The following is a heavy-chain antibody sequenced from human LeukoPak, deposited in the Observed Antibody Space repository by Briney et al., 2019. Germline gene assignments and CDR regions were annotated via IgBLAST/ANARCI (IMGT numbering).Heavy chain of an antibody. CDR2: ISGSGSDT. CDR3: AREGSSSWYYFDY. Sequence: GGSLRLSCAASGFTFSSYAMSWVRQAPGKGLEWVSVISGSGSDTYYADSVKGRFTISRDNSKNTLYLQMNSLRAEDTAVYYCAREGSSSWYYFDYWGQGTLVTVSS. V-gene: IGHV3-23*01. D-gene: IGHD6-13*01. J-gene: IGHJ4*02. CDR1: GFTFSSYA.